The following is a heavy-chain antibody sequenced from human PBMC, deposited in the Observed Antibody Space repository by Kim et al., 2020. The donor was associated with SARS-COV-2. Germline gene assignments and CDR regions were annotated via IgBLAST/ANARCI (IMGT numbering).Heavy chain of an antibody. CDR2: INHSGST. D-gene: IGHD3-10*01. Sequence: SETLSLTCAVYGGSFSGYYWSWIRQPPGKGLEWIGEINHSGSTNYNPSLKSRVTISVDTSKNQFSLKLSSVTAADTAVYYCARGLGRRSDYYGSGRRPYYYYGMDVWGQGTTVTVSS. J-gene: IGHJ6*02. CDR1: GGSFSGYY. CDR3: ARGLGRRSDYYGSGRRPYYYYGMDV. V-gene: IGHV4-34*01.